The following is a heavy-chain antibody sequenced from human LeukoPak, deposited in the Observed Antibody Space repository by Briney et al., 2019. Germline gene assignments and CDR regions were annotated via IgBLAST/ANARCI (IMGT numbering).Heavy chain of an antibody. V-gene: IGHV1-18*01. Sequence: GASVKVSCKASGGTFSSYAISWVRQAPGQGLEWMGWISAYNGNTNYAQKLQGRVTMTTDTSTSTAYMELRSLRSDDTAVYYCARAIVGAPGGDYWGQGTLVTVSS. CDR3: ARAIVGAPGGDY. CDR2: ISAYNGNT. D-gene: IGHD1-26*01. CDR1: GGTFSSYA. J-gene: IGHJ4*02.